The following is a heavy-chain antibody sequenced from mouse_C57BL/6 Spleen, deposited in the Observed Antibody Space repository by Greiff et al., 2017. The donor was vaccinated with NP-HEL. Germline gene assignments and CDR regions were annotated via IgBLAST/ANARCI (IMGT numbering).Heavy chain of an antibody. J-gene: IGHJ4*01. Sequence: DVQLQESGTVLARPGASVKMSCKTSGYTFTSYWMHWVKQRPGQGLEWIGAIYPGNSDTSYNQKFKGKAKLTAGTSASTAYMELSSLTNEDSAVYYCTRSYDYDGGMDYWGQRTSVTVSS. CDR1: GYTFTSYW. D-gene: IGHD2-4*01. CDR2: IYPGNSDT. CDR3: TRSYDYDGGMDY. V-gene: IGHV1-5*01.